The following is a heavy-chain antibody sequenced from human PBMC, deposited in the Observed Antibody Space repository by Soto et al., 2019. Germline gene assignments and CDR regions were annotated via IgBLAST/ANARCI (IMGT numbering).Heavy chain of an antibody. Sequence: QVQLQESGPGLVKPSQTLSLTCTVSGGSISSGGYYWSWIRQHPGKGLEWIGYIYYSGSTYYNPSLKSRVTISVDTSKNQCSLKLSSVTAADTAVYYCARDGIYGGNPGHYFDYWGQGTLVTVSS. V-gene: IGHV4-31*03. CDR3: ARDGIYGGNPGHYFDY. CDR2: IYYSGST. J-gene: IGHJ4*02. D-gene: IGHD4-17*01. CDR1: GGSISSGGYY.